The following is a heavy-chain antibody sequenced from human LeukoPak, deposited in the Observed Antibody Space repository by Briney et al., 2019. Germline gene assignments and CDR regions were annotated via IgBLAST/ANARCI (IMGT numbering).Heavy chain of an antibody. J-gene: IGHJ4*02. CDR3: AKENSVAGTPFYDY. D-gene: IGHD6-19*01. V-gene: IGHV3-9*01. Sequence: PGRSLRLSCAASGFTFDDYAMHWVRQAPGKGLEWVSGISWNSGSIGYADSVKGRFTISRDNAKNSLYLQMNSLRAEDTALYYCAKENSVAGTPFYDYWGQGTLVTVPS. CDR2: ISWNSGSI. CDR1: GFTFDDYA.